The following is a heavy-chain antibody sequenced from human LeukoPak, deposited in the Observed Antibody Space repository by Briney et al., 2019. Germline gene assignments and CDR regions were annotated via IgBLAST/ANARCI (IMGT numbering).Heavy chain of an antibody. CDR3: ASLGCSSTSCYSYYFDY. CDR2: IKQDGSEK. Sequence: GSLRLSCAASGFTFSSYWMSWVRQAPGKGLEWVANIKQDGSEKYYVDSVKGRFTISRDNAKNSLYLQMNSLRAEDTAVYYCASLGCSSTSCYSYYFDYWGQGTLVTVSS. V-gene: IGHV3-7*01. J-gene: IGHJ4*02. CDR1: GFTFSSYW. D-gene: IGHD2-2*01.